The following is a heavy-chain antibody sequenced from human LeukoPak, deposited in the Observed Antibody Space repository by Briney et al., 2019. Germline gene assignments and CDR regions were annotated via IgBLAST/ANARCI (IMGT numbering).Heavy chain of an antibody. CDR1: GYNFNELS. J-gene: IGHJ4*02. Sequence: ASVKVSCKVSGYNFNELSMHWVRQAPGKGLEWMGGFDPEDGETIYAQKFQGRVTMTEDTSTDTAYMELSSLRSEDTAVYYCARVPTMVRGVINYFDYWGQGTLVTVSS. CDR2: FDPEDGET. V-gene: IGHV1-24*01. CDR3: ARVPTMVRGVINYFDY. D-gene: IGHD3-10*01.